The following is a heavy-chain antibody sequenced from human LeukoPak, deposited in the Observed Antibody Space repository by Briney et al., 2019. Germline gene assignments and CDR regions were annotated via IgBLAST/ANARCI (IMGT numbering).Heavy chain of an antibody. D-gene: IGHD2-2*01. CDR2: IKQDGSEK. V-gene: IGHV3-7*01. CDR3: ASWGKYQKSGYYYYDMEV. Sequence: PGGSLRLSCAASGFTFSSYDMSWVRQAPGKGLEWVANIKQDGSEKYYVDSVKGRFTISRDNAKNSLYLQMNSLRAEDTAVYYCASWGKYQKSGYYYYDMEVWGKGTTVTISS. J-gene: IGHJ6*03. CDR1: GFTFSSYD.